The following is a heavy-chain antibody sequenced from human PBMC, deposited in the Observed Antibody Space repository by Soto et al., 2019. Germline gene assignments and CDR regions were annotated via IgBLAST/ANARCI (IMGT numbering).Heavy chain of an antibody. J-gene: IGHJ5*02. CDR3: ARYHIQLWCPRWFDP. V-gene: IGHV4-39*01. CDR2: IYYSGST. D-gene: IGHD5-18*01. CDR1: GGSIISSIYS. Sequence: SETLSLTYTVSGGSIISSIYSWVWIRRPPGKGLEWIGSIYYSGSTYYNPSLKSRVTISVDTSKNQFSLKLSSVTAADTAVYYCARYHIQLWCPRWFDPWGQGTLVTVS.